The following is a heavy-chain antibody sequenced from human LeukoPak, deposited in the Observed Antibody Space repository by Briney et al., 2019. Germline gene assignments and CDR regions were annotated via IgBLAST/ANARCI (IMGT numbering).Heavy chain of an antibody. Sequence: PGGSLRLSCAASGFTFSTYAMHWVRQAPGKGLEWVAVISYDGSTKYNADSVKGRFTISNDNSKNTLYLQMNNLRAEDTAVYYCAREWDQGYYDSSGYWLSYGMDVWGQGTTVTVSS. CDR3: AREWDQGYYDSSGYWLSYGMDV. D-gene: IGHD3-22*01. V-gene: IGHV3-30-3*01. CDR1: GFTFSTYA. CDR2: ISYDGSTK. J-gene: IGHJ6*02.